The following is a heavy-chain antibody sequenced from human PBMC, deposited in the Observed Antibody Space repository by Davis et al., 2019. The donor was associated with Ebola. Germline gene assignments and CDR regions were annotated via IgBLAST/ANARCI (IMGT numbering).Heavy chain of an antibody. V-gene: IGHV3-9*01. CDR2: ISWNSGSI. CDR1: GFTFDDYA. D-gene: IGHD3-9*01. CDR3: ARDAFSLSRYDTEDH. J-gene: IGHJ4*02. Sequence: GGSLRLSCAASGFTFDDYAMHWVRQAPGKGLEWVSGISWNSGSIGCADSVKGRFTISRDNAKNSLYLQMDSLRVEDTAIYYCARDAFSLSRYDTEDHWGQGTLVTVSS.